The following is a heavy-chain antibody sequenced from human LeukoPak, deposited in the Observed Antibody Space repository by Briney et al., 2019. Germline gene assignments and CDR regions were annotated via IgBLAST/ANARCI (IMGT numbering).Heavy chain of an antibody. CDR2: IIPILGIA. CDR1: GYTFTSYA. CDR3: ATGRWAAVAAY. Sequence: ASVKVSCKASGYTFTSYAISWVRQAPGQGLEWMGRIIPILGIANYAQKFQGRVTITADKSTSTAYMELSSLRSEDTAVYYCATGRWAAVAAYWGQGTLVTVSS. D-gene: IGHD6-19*01. J-gene: IGHJ4*02. V-gene: IGHV1-69*04.